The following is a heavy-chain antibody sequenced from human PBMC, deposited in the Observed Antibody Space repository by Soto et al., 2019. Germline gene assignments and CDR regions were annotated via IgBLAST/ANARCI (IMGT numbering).Heavy chain of an antibody. Sequence: QVQLVQSGAEVKKPGASVKVSCKASGYTFTSSGMSWVRQAPGQGLEWMGGISAHTGSSEYAQRFQCRVTMTTDRSTSTAYLELRSLRSADTAVYYCARAFFYQGSDSRGYSFDAFAFWGPGTRVTVSS. CDR1: GYTFTSSG. V-gene: IGHV1-18*01. CDR2: ISAHTGSS. J-gene: IGHJ3*01. D-gene: IGHD3-22*01. CDR3: ARAFFYQGSDSRGYSFDAFAF.